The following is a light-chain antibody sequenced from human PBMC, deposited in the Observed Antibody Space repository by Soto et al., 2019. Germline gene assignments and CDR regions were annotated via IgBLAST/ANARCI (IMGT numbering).Light chain of an antibody. CDR2: DAS. CDR3: QQYNSYSVT. J-gene: IGKJ1*01. V-gene: IGKV1-5*01. Sequence: DIQMTQSPPTLSASVGDRVTITCRASQSISSWLAWFQQKPGKAPKLLIYDASNLQSGVPSRFSGSGSGTEFTITISSLQPDDFATYYGQQYNSYSVTFGQGTKVEIK. CDR1: QSISSW.